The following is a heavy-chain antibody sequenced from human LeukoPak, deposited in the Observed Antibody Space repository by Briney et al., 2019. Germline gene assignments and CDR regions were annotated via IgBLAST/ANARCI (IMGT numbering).Heavy chain of an antibody. CDR1: GGSISSYY. Sequence: SETLSLTCTVSGGSISSYYWSWIRQPPGKGLEWIGSIYYSGSTYYNPSLKSRVTISVDTSKNQFSLKLSSVTAADTAVYYCARRDGYNSEYYFDYWGQGTLVTVSS. D-gene: IGHD5-24*01. J-gene: IGHJ4*02. CDR3: ARRDGYNSEYYFDY. V-gene: IGHV4-39*01. CDR2: IYYSGST.